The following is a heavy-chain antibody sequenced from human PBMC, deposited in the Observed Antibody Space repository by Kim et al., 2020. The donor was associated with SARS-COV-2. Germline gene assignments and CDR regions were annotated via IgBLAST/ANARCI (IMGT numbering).Heavy chain of an antibody. CDR1: GYTFTSYG. V-gene: IGHV1-18*01. CDR3: ARDPMARPYYYSYGMDV. J-gene: IGHJ6*02. CDR2: ISAYNGNT. Sequence: ASVKVSCKASGYTFTSYGISWVRQAPGQGLEWMGWISAYNGNTNYAQKLQGRVTMTTDTSTSTAYMELRSLRSDDTAVYYCARDPMARPYYYSYGMDVWGQGTTVTVSS.